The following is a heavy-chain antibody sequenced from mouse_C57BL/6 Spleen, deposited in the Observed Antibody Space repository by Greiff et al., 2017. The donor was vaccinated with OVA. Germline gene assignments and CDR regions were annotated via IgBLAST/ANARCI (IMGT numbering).Heavy chain of an antibody. V-gene: IGHV1-42*01. CDR2: INPSTGGT. CDR3: ARFYYGYDEAFAY. D-gene: IGHD2-2*01. J-gene: IGHJ3*01. Sequence: EVKLVESGPELVKPGASVKISCKASGYSFTGYYMNWVKQSPEKSLEWIGEINPSTGGTTYNQKFKAKATLTVDKSSSTAYMQLKSLTSEDSAVYYCARFYYGYDEAFAYWGQGTLVTVSA. CDR1: GYSFTGYY.